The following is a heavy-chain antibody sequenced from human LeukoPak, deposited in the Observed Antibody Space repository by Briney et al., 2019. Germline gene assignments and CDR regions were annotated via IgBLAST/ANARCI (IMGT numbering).Heavy chain of an antibody. Sequence: GSLRLSCAASGFTFSSSGMHWVRQAPGKGLEWVAVILYNGSNKYYADSVKGRFTISRDNSKNTLCLQMNSLRVEDTAVYYCARAGGYCSGGSCYRGYSWFDPWGQGTLVTVSS. CDR1: GFTFSSSG. V-gene: IGHV3-33*01. D-gene: IGHD2-15*01. CDR2: ILYNGSNK. CDR3: ARAGGYCSGGSCYRGYSWFDP. J-gene: IGHJ5*02.